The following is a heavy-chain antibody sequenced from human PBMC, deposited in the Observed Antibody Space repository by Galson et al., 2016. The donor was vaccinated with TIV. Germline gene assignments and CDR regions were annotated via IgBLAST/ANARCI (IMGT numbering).Heavy chain of an antibody. CDR3: ARMLFDIVGAPAATPTGYFDP. V-gene: IGHV3-7*01. CDR1: GFTFSAYA. CDR2: INQGGSEK. D-gene: IGHD2-2*01. Sequence: SLRLSCAAFGFTFSAYAMHWVRQAPGKGLEWVASINQGGSEKDYVDSVKGRFTISRDNAQTSLYLQMDSLRAEDTAVYYCARMLFDIVGAPAATPTGYFDPWGQGTLVTVSS. J-gene: IGHJ5*02.